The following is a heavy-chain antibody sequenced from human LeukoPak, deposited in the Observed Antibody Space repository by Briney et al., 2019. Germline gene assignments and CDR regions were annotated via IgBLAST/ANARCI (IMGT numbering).Heavy chain of an antibody. Sequence: SETLSLTCTVSGGSISSYYWSWIRQPPGKGLEWIGSIYYSGSTYYNPSLKSRVTISVDTSKNQFSLKLSSVTAADTAVYYCARDGPFDIWGQGTMVTVSS. CDR3: ARDGPFDI. CDR1: GGSISSYY. V-gene: IGHV4-59*12. CDR2: IYYSGST. J-gene: IGHJ3*02.